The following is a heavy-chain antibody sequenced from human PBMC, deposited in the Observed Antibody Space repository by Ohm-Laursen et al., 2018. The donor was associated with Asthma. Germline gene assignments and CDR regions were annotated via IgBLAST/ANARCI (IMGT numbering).Heavy chain of an antibody. J-gene: IGHJ3*01. D-gene: IGHD4-11*01. V-gene: IGHV2-26*01. Sequence: TQTLTLTGSVSGFSLSNTRMGVSWIRQPPGKAPEWLAHIFSNDEKSYTTSLKRGLTISKDSSKSQVVLTLTNLDPLDTATYYCAQAIYTNYAFDVWGQGTVVTVSS. CDR2: IFSNDEK. CDR3: AQAIYTNYAFDV. CDR1: GFSLSNTRMG.